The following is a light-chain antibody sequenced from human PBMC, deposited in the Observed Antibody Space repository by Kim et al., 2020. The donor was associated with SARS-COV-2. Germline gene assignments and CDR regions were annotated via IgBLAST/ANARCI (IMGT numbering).Light chain of an antibody. V-gene: IGKV3-20*01. CDR2: GAS. Sequence: DIVLTQSPVTLSLPPGEKATLSCRASHSVNDNYVAWYQQKPGQAPRLLISGASSRDTGIPDRFSGSGSGTDFTLTITRLEPEDCAVYYCQQYGSSPETFGQGTKVDIK. CDR1: HSVNDNY. CDR3: QQYGSSPET. J-gene: IGKJ1*01.